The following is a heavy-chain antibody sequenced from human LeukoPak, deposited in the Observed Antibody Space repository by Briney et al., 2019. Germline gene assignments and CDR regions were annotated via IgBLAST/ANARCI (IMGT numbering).Heavy chain of an antibody. CDR2: INPSGGST. CDR3: ARAREEQWLVLGDY. V-gene: IGHV1-46*01. Sequence: GASVKVSCKASGGTFSSYAISWVRQAPGQGLEWMGIINPSGGSTSYAQKFQGRVTMTRDTSTSTVYMELSSLRSEDTAVYYCARAREEQWLVLGDYWGQGTLVTVSS. CDR1: GGTFSSYA. D-gene: IGHD6-19*01. J-gene: IGHJ4*02.